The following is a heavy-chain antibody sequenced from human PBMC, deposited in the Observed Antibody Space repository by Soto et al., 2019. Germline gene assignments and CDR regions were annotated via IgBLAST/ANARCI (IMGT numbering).Heavy chain of an antibody. D-gene: IGHD2-2*01. CDR2: INAGNGNT. CDR3: ARSVVVPTAPDY. V-gene: IGHV1-3*01. CDR1: GYTFTSYA. J-gene: IGHJ4*02. Sequence: QVQLVQSGAEVKKPGASVKVSCKASGYTFTSYAMHWVRQAPGQRLEWMGWINAGNGNTKYSQKFQGRVTITRDTPASTAYMELSSLRSEDTAVYYCARSVVVPTAPDYWGQGTLVTVSS.